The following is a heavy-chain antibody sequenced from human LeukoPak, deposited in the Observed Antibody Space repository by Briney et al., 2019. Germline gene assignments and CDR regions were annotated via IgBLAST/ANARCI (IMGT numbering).Heavy chain of an antibody. CDR1: GYTFTGYY. CDR3: AREGLPRYYYYMDV. Sequence: ASVKVSCKASGYTFTGYYMHWVRQAPGQGLGWMGWMNPNSGNTGYAQKFQGRVTMTTDTSTSTAYMELRSLRSDDTAIYYCAREGLPRYYYYMDVWGKGTTVTVSS. J-gene: IGHJ6*03. V-gene: IGHV1-2*02. D-gene: IGHD5-18*01. CDR2: MNPNSGNT.